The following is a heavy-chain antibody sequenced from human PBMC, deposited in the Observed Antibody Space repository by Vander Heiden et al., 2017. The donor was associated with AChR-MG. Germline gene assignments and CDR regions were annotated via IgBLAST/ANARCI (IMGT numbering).Heavy chain of an antibody. J-gene: IGHJ4*02. CDR3: AKGARNTAPDY. CDR2: ISPGGGGT. V-gene: IGHV3-23*01. D-gene: IGHD5-18*01. CDR1: GFPFSSDA. Sequence: EVQLLASGGDLVQPGGSLRLSCAASGFPFSSDAMAWVRQGPGRGLEWVSSISPGGGGTYYSDSVKGRFTISRDKFQNTLHLQMDSLRADDTAIYYCAKGARNTAPDYWGQGTLVTVSS.